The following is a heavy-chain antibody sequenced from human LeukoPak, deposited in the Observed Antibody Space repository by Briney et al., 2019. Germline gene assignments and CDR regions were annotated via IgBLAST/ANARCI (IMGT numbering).Heavy chain of an antibody. CDR1: GGTFSSYA. J-gene: IGHJ4*02. CDR3: ASWGYSGYEMGVTFDY. D-gene: IGHD5-12*01. Sequence: GASVKVSCKASGGTFSSYAISWVRRAPRQGLEWMGGIIPIFGTANYAQKFQGRVTITTDESTSTAYMELSSLRSEDTAVYYCASWGYSGYEMGVTFDYWGQGTLVTVSS. CDR2: IIPIFGTA. V-gene: IGHV1-69*05.